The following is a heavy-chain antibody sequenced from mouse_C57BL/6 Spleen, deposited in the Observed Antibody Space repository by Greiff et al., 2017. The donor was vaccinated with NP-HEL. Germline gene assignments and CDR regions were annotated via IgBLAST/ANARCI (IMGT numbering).Heavy chain of an antibody. CDR1: GYSITSGYY. CDR2: ISYDGSN. CDR3: AREYYDYTWFAY. D-gene: IGHD2-4*01. Sequence: EVKLMESGPGLVKPSQSLSLTCSVTGYSITSGYYWNWIRQFPGNKLEWMGYISYDGSNNYNPSLKNRISITRDTSKNQFFLKLNSVTTEDTATYYCAREYYDYTWFAYWGQGTLVTVSA. V-gene: IGHV3-6*01. J-gene: IGHJ3*01.